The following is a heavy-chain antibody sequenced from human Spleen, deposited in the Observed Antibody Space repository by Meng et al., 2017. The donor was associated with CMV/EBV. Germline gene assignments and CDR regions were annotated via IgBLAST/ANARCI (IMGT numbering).Heavy chain of an antibody. CDR1: GYTFTSYG. CDR2: ISAYNGNT. Sequence: ASVKVSCKASGYTFTSYGISWVRQAPGQGLEWMGWISAYNGNTNSPQNLQGRVTMTTDTSTSTAYMELRSLRSDDTTVYYCAREGALVATTLESYYGMDVWGQGTTVTVSS. V-gene: IGHV1-18*01. CDR3: AREGALVATTLESYYGMDV. J-gene: IGHJ6*02. D-gene: IGHD5-12*01.